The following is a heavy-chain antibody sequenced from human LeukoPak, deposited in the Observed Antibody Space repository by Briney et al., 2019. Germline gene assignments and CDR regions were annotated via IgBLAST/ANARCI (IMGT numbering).Heavy chain of an antibody. Sequence: SETLSLTCAVYGGSFSGYYWSWIRQPAGKGLEWIGRIYTSGSTNYNPSLKSRVTMSVDTSKNQFSLKLSSVTAADTAVYYCARVRANGSGSYYQRYYYYMDVWGKGTTVTISS. V-gene: IGHV4-59*10. CDR1: GGSFSGYY. D-gene: IGHD3-10*01. J-gene: IGHJ6*03. CDR2: IYTSGST. CDR3: ARVRANGSGSYYQRYYYYMDV.